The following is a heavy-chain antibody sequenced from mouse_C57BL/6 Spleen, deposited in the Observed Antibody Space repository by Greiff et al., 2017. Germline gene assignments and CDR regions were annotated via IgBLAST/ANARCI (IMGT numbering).Heavy chain of an antibody. J-gene: IGHJ3*01. D-gene: IGHD1-1*01. V-gene: IGHV5-4*01. CDR3: ARDLTTVVATFAY. Sequence: EVMLVESGGGLVKPGGSLKLSCAASGFTFSSYAMSWVRQTPEKRLEWVATISDGGSYTYYPDNVKGRFTISRDNAKNNLYLQMSHLKSEDTAMYYCARDLTTVVATFAYWGQGTLVTVSA. CDR1: GFTFSSYA. CDR2: ISDGGSYT.